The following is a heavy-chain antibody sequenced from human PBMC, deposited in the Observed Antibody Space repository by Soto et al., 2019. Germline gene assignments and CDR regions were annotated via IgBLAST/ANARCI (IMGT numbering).Heavy chain of an antibody. Sequence: SETLSLTCTLSAGSISCHYWSSIRQPPGKPLEWIRYLYYSGSTNYNPSLKSRVTISVDTTKNQFSLNLSSVTAANTAVYHGPKGTTHNWSAPWGEGTVVTVSS. J-gene: IGHJ5*02. V-gene: IGHV4-59*11. D-gene: IGHD1-1*01. CDR1: AGSISCHY. CDR3: PKGTTHNWSAP. CDR2: LYYSGST.